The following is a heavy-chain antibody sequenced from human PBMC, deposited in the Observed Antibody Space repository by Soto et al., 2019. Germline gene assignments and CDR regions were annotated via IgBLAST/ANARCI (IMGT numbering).Heavy chain of an antibody. CDR3: ATAMAATGRADD. V-gene: IGHV1-18*01. J-gene: IGHJ4*02. D-gene: IGHD6-13*01. Sequence: QIHLVQSEAEVKKPGASVKVSCKASGSTFTSNGFTWVRQAPGQGLQWMGWIGAYNSNTNYARKFQGRVTMTTDTSTSTVFMELTSLKYDATAVYYCATAMAATGRADDWGQGTLVTVSS. CDR1: GSTFTSNG. CDR2: IGAYNSNT.